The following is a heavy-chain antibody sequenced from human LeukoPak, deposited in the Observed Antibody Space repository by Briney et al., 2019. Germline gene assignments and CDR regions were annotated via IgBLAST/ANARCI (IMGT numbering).Heavy chain of an antibody. Sequence: GGSLRLSCAASGFTFSRYAISWVRRAPGKGLEWVSVISGSSDITYYADSVKGRFTISRDNSKNTPYLHMNSLRADDTAVYHCARDRWLDCATTTCYLLDLWGQGTLLPVSS. D-gene: IGHD2-2*01. V-gene: IGHV3-23*01. CDR2: ISGSSDIT. CDR3: ARDRWLDCATTTCYLLDL. J-gene: IGHJ5*02. CDR1: GFTFSRYA.